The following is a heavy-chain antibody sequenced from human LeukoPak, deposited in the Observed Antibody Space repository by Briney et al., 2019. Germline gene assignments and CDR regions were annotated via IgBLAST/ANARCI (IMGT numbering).Heavy chain of an antibody. Sequence: SETLSLTCTVSGGSISSGGYYWSWIRQPPGKGLEWIGYIYYSGSTNYNPSLKSRVTISVDTSKNQFSLKLSSVTAADTAVYYCGNIPDSSGYYSNWGQGTLVTVSS. CDR3: GNIPDSSGYYSN. CDR2: IYYSGST. V-gene: IGHV4-61*08. D-gene: IGHD3-22*01. J-gene: IGHJ4*02. CDR1: GGSISSGGYY.